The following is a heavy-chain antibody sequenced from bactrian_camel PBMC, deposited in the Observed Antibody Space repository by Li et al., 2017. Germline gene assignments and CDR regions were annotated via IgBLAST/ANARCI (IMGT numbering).Heavy chain of an antibody. CDR3: GADGIRGLRPPPDYNY. J-gene: IGHJ4*01. Sequence: PLVESGGGSVQAGGSLRISCSASMFTYSRLCMAWFRQTPGKEREVVASLDSDGTTEYADSVKGRFSVSKDNAKNILYLRMNNLKLEDSALYVCGADGIRGLRPPPDYNYWGQGTQVTVS. CDR1: MFTYSRLC. V-gene: IGHV3S55*01. CDR2: LDSDGTT.